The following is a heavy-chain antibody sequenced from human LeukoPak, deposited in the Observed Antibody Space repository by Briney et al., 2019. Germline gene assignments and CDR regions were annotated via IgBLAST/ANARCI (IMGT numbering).Heavy chain of an antibody. CDR1: GFTFSSYE. CDR3: AREVVTMVRGVTYYYYYGMDV. D-gene: IGHD3-10*01. Sequence: PGGSLRLSCGASGFTFSSYEMNWVRQAPGKGLEWVSYISSSGSTIYYADSVKGRFTISRDNAKNSLYLQMNSLRAEDTAVYYCAREVVTMVRGVTYYYYYGMDVWGQGTTVTVSS. V-gene: IGHV3-48*03. CDR2: ISSSGSTI. J-gene: IGHJ6*02.